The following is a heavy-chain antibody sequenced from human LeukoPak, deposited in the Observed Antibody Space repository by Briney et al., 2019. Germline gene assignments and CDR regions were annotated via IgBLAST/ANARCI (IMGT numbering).Heavy chain of an antibody. CDR1: GFTFSSYA. J-gene: IGHJ6*03. D-gene: IGHD5-24*01. Sequence: GGSLRLSCAASGFTFSSYAMSWVRQAPGKGLEWVSAISGSGGSTYYADSVKGRFTISRDNSKNTLYLQMNSLRAEDTAVYYCAKGDGYMPLYYYYMDVWGKGTTVTVSS. CDR3: AKGDGYMPLYYYYMDV. V-gene: IGHV3-23*01. CDR2: ISGSGGST.